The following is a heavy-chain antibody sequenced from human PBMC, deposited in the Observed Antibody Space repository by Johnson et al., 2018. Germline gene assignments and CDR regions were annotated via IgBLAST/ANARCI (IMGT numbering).Heavy chain of an antibody. CDR3: SRPYDSSGYPDYFQH. V-gene: IGHV3-49*03. Sequence: EVQLVESGGGLVQPGRSLRLSCTASGFTFGDYAMSWFRQAPGKGLEWVGFIRSKSYGGTTEYAASVKGRFTISRDDSKSIAYLQMNSLKTEDTAVYYCSRPYDSSGYPDYFQHWGQGTLVTVSS. D-gene: IGHD3-22*01. J-gene: IGHJ1*01. CDR1: GFTFGDYA. CDR2: IRSKSYGGTT.